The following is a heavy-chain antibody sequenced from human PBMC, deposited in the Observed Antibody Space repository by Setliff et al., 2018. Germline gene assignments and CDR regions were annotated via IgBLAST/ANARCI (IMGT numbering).Heavy chain of an antibody. Sequence: SETLSLTCAVSGVSISDGHFWGWIRQPPGKGLEWIGSIDRTGNRYYNSPLRSRVTLSIDMSRSEFSLELRSMTAADTAMYYCARRDEYLQFREFFDFWGQGILVTVSS. J-gene: IGHJ4*02. D-gene: IGHD3-10*01. CDR1: GVSISDGHF. CDR2: IDRTGNR. V-gene: IGHV4-38-2*01. CDR3: ARRDEYLQFREFFDF.